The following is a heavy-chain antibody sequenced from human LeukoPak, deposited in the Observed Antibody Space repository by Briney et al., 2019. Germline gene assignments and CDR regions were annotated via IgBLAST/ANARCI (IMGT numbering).Heavy chain of an antibody. J-gene: IGHJ4*02. CDR2: ISYDGSNK. V-gene: IGHV3-30*04. Sequence: PGGSLRLSCAASGFTFSGYPIHWVRQAPGKGLEWVAVISYDGSNKYYADSVKGRFTISRDNSKNTLYLQMNSLRAEDTAVYYCARDLAVVPFDYWGQGTLVTVSS. CDR1: GFTFSGYP. CDR3: ARDLAVVPFDY. D-gene: IGHD3-22*01.